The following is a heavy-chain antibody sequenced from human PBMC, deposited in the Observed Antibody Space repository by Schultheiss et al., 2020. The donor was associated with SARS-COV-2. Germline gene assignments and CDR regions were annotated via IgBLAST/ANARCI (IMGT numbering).Heavy chain of an antibody. D-gene: IGHD5-12*01. CDR2: IYSGGST. CDR1: GFTVSSNY. J-gene: IGHJ6*02. CDR3: ARASAWLYYYYGMDV. V-gene: IGHV3-53*01. Sequence: GGSLRLSCAASGFTVSSNYMSWVRQAPGKGLEWVSVIYSGGSTYYADSVKGRFTISRDNSKNTLYLQMTNLRAEDTAVYYCARASAWLYYYYGMDVWGQGTTVTVSS.